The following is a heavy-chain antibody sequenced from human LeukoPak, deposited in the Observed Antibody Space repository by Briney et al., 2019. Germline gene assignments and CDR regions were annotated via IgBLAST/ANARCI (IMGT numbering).Heavy chain of an antibody. V-gene: IGHV1-18*01. CDR2: ISAYNGNT. Sequence: ASVKVSCKASGYTFTSYGICWVRQAPGQGLEWVGWISAYNGNTNYAQKPQGRVTMTTDTSTSTAYMELRSLRSDDTAVYYCARGLVAAADLYSYHMDVWGKGTTVTVSS. CDR3: ARGLVAAADLYSYHMDV. D-gene: IGHD6-13*01. J-gene: IGHJ6*03. CDR1: GYTFTSYG.